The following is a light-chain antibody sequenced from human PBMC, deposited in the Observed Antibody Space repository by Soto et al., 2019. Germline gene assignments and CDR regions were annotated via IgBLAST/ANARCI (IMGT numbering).Light chain of an antibody. J-gene: IGKJ4*01. CDR2: DAS. V-gene: IGKV1-39*01. CDR3: QQSHNTPNT. Sequence: DIQMTQSPSSLSASVGDRVAITCRTSQSISTHLNWYQQKPGRPPKLLIYDASTLQGGVPSRFSGGGSGTDFTLTITSLQTEDFATYYFQQSHNTPNTFGGGTRVEI. CDR1: QSISTH.